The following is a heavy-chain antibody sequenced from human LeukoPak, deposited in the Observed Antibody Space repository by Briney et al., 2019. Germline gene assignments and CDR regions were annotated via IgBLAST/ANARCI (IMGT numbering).Heavy chain of an antibody. CDR3: ARGNCSGGSCYLYYYMDV. J-gene: IGHJ6*03. V-gene: IGHV1-2*02. D-gene: IGHD2-15*01. CDR2: INPNSGGT. Sequence: ASVKVSCKASGGTFSSYAISWVRQAPGQGLEWMGWINPNSGGTNYAQKFQGRVTMTRDTSISTAYMELSRLRSDDTAVYYCARGNCSGGSCYLYYYMDVWGKGTTVTVSS. CDR1: GGTFSSYA.